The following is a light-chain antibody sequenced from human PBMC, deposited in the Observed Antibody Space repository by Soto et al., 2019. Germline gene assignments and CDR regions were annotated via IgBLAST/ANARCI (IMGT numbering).Light chain of an antibody. CDR1: SSNIGSYT. CDR3: AAWDDSLKGSV. CDR2: SNH. V-gene: IGLV1-44*01. Sequence: QSVLTQPPSASGTPGQTVTVSCSGSSSNIGSYTVNWYQQLPGTAPKLVIYSNHQRPSGVPDRFSGSKSGTSASLAISGLQSKDEADYYCAAWDDSLKGSVFGSGPKLTVL. J-gene: IGLJ1*01.